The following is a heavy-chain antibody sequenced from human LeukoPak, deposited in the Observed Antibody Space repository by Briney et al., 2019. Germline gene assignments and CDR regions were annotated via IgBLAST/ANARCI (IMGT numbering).Heavy chain of an antibody. Sequence: SQTLSLTCAISGDSVSTNSAAWNWMRQSPSRGLEWLGRPYFLSRWYNEYATSVQGRITINPDTSRNHFSLQLNSVSPEDTAVYYCARWQHGPRYFDYWGQGTLVSVSS. CDR2: PYFLSRWYN. V-gene: IGHV6-1*01. D-gene: IGHD5-24*01. CDR3: ARWQHGPRYFDY. CDR1: GDSVSTNSAA. J-gene: IGHJ4*02.